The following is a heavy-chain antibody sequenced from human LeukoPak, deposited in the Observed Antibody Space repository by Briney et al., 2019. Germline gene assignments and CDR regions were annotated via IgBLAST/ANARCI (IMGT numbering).Heavy chain of an antibody. V-gene: IGHV4-59*08. J-gene: IGHJ4*02. D-gene: IGHD3-9*01. CDR2: IYYSGST. Sequence: PSETLSLTCTVSGGSISSYYWSWIRQPPGKGLEWIGYIYYSGSTNYNPSLKSRVTISVDTSKNQFSLKLSSVTAADTAVYYCARWGLNYDILTGHGRRGFDYWGQGTLVTVSS. CDR1: GGSISSYY. CDR3: ARWGLNYDILTGHGRRGFDY.